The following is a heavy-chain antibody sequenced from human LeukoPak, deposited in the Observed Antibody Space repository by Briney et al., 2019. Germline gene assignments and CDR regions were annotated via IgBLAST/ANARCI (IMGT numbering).Heavy chain of an antibody. J-gene: IGHJ4*02. Sequence: NPSETLSLTCTVSGVSISSGRYWNWIRQHPGKGLEWIGYIYYSGTTDYNPSLRSRVTMSVDTSKNQFSLKLSSVTAADTAVYYCARWSVLWFGEVYFDYWGQGTLVTVSS. D-gene: IGHD3-10*01. CDR1: GVSISSGRY. V-gene: IGHV4-31*03. CDR2: IYYSGTT. CDR3: ARWSVLWFGEVYFDY.